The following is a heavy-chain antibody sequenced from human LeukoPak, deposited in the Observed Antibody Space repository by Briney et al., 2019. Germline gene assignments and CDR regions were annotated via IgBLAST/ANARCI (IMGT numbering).Heavy chain of an antibody. Sequence: ASVKVSCKASGYTFTSYGISWVRQAPGQGLEWMGWISAYNGNTNYAQKLQGRVTMTTDTSTSTAYVELRSLRSDDTAVYYCAREKRSYYYFDYWGQGTLVTVSS. CDR2: ISAYNGNT. D-gene: IGHD1-26*01. CDR1: GYTFTSYG. CDR3: AREKRSYYYFDY. J-gene: IGHJ4*02. V-gene: IGHV1-18*01.